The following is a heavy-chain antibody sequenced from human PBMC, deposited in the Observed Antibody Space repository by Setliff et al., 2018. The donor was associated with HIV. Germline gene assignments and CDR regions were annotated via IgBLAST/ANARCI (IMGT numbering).Heavy chain of an antibody. V-gene: IGHV1-69*13. J-gene: IGHJ4*02. Sequence: SEKVSCKASGGTFSSYAISWVRQAPGQGLEWMGGIIPFLGTTNYAQQFQESLTITADASTSTVYMELISLRSEDTAVYYCAGLYGDHGGGYWGQGTLVTVSS. CDR2: IIPFLGTT. CDR1: GGTFSSYA. CDR3: AGLYGDHGGGY. D-gene: IGHD4-17*01.